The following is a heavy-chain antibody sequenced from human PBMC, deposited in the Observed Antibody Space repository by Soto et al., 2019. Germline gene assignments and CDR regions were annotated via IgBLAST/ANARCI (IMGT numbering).Heavy chain of an antibody. D-gene: IGHD2-2*01. CDR1: GDSISGYF. V-gene: IGHV4-4*07. CDR3: ERVSGVVVVPAAARTSTSLGSHV. Sequence: LSETLSLTCSVSGDSISGYFWSWIRQPAGKRLEGIGRMFITGITDYNPSLKSRVTMSIDTPKNQFSLKLTSVTAADTAVYYCERVSGVVVVPAAARTSTSLGSHVWGQGNPVTVYS. J-gene: IGHJ6*02. CDR2: MFITGIT.